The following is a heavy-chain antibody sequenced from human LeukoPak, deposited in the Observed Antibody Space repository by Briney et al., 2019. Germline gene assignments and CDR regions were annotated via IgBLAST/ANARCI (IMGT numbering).Heavy chain of an antibody. CDR1: VGSFSGYY. V-gene: IGHV4-34*01. Sequence: SETLSLTCAVYVGSFSGYYWSWIRQPPGKGLEWIGEINHSGSTNYSPSLKSRVTISVDTSKNQFSLKLSSVTAADTAVYYCARTTEGYCRGRSCYSYYYYMDVWGKGTTVTVSS. CDR2: INHSGST. D-gene: IGHD2-15*01. J-gene: IGHJ6*03. CDR3: ARTTEGYCRGRSCYSYYYYMDV.